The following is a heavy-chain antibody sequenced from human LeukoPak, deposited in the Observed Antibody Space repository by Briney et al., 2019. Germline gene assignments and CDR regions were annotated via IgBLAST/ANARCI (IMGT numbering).Heavy chain of an antibody. CDR1: GVSFSGYF. Sequence: SETLSLTCAVNGVSFSGYFWSWIRQPPGKGREWIGEIKHSGSTFYNASLKSRITISVDTSKRQFSLRMNSVTAADTAVYFCAGYYSSIYGMDVWGQGTSVTVSS. CDR3: AGYYSSIYGMDV. J-gene: IGHJ6*02. CDR2: IKHSGST. V-gene: IGHV4-34*01. D-gene: IGHD3-3*01.